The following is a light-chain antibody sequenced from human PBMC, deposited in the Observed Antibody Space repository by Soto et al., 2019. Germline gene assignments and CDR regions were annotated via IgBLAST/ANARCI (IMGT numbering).Light chain of an antibody. V-gene: IGKV3-11*01. CDR2: DAS. J-gene: IGKJ4*01. Sequence: EIVLTQSPATLSLSPGERATLSCRASQSVNTFLAWYQQKPGQAPRLLISDASNRATGIPARFSGSGSGTDFTLTISSLEPEDFAVYYCQQRFNWPGLTFGGGTKAEIK. CDR3: QQRFNWPGLT. CDR1: QSVNTF.